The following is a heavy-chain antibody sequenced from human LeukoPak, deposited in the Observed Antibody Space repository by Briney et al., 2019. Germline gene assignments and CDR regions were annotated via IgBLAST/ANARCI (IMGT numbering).Heavy chain of an antibody. CDR3: ARRLWDSSSSYYFDY. J-gene: IGHJ4*02. CDR2: IYPGDSDT. D-gene: IGHD6-6*01. V-gene: IGHV5-51*01. Sequence: PGESLKISCKGSGYSFTSYWIGWVRQMPGKGLEWMGIIYPGDSDTRYSPSFQGQVTISADKSISTAYLQWSSLKASDTAMYYRARRLWDSSSSYYFDYWGQGTLVTVSS. CDR1: GYSFTSYW.